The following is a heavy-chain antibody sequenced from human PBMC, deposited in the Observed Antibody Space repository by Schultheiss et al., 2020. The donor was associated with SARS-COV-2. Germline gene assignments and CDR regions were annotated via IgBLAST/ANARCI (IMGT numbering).Heavy chain of an antibody. J-gene: IGHJ6*03. CDR2: IYHSGST. CDR3: ARCGEDYYYMDV. D-gene: IGHD3-10*01. CDR1: GGSFSGYY. V-gene: IGHV4-34*01. Sequence: SETLSLTCAVYGGSFSGYYWSWIRQPPGKGLEWIGSIYHSGSTYYNPSLKSRVTISVDTSKNQFSLKLSSVTAADTAVYYCARCGEDYYYMDVWGKGTTVTVSS.